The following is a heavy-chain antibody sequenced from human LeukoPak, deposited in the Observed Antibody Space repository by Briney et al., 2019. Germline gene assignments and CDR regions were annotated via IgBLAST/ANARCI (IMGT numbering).Heavy chain of an antibody. CDR3: ARMNPPA. J-gene: IGHJ5*02. CDR2: IYSSGST. Sequence: SETLCLTCSVSGGSISSYYWSWIRQPAGKGLEWIGRIYSSGSTDYNPSLKSRVTMSVDTSKNQFSLKLTSVTAGDTAVYYCARMNPPAWGQGNLVTVSS. V-gene: IGHV4-4*07. D-gene: IGHD1-14*01. CDR1: GGSISSYY.